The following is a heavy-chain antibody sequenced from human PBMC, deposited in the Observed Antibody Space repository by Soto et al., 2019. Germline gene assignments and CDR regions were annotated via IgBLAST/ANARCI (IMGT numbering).Heavy chain of an antibody. CDR3: ARGALLWFGELPYNWFDP. CDR2: ISSSSSTI. D-gene: IGHD3-10*01. J-gene: IGHJ5*02. V-gene: IGHV3-48*01. Sequence: ESGGGLVQPGGSLRLSCAASGFTFSSYSMNWVRQAPGKGLEWVSYISSSSSTIYYADSVKGRFTISRDNAKNSLYLQMNSLRAEDTAVYYCARGALLWFGELPYNWFDPWGQGTLVTVSS. CDR1: GFTFSSYS.